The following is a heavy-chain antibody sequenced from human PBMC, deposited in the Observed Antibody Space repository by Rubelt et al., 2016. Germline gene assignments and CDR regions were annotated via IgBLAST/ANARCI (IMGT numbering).Heavy chain of an antibody. V-gene: IGHV1-69*04. D-gene: IGHD3-3*01. Sequence: QVQLVQSGAEVKKPGSSVKVSCKASGGTFSSYAISWVRQAPGQGLEWMGGIIPILGIANYARKFQVRVTITADKSTSTAYMELISLRSEDTAVYYCATGGDFGVVIPNWFDPWGQGTLVTVSS. CDR2: IIPILGIA. J-gene: IGHJ5*02. CDR1: GGTFSSYA. CDR3: ATGGDFGVVIPNWFDP.